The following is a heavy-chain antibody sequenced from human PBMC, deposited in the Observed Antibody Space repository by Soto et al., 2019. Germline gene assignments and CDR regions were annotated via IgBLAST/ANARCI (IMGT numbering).Heavy chain of an antibody. CDR3: ARHDYGDSDFDY. Sequence: QVQLQESGPGLVKPSETLSLTCTVSGGSISSYYWSWIRQPPGKGLEWIGYIYYSGSTNYNPSLKSQVTLSVDTSKNQFSLKLSSVTAADTAVYYCARHDYGDSDFDYWGQGTLVTVSS. CDR2: IYYSGST. D-gene: IGHD4-17*01. CDR1: GGSISSYY. J-gene: IGHJ4*02. V-gene: IGHV4-59*08.